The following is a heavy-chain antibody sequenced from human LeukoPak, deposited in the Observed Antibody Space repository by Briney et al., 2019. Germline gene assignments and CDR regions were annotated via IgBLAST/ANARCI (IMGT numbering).Heavy chain of an antibody. J-gene: IGHJ4*02. Sequence: GESLKISCKGSGYSFTSYWIGWVRQMPGKGLEWMGIIYPGDSDTRYSPSFQGQVTISADKSISTAYLQWSSLKASDTAMYYCARRYCSGGSCYSDPEVFDYWGQGTLVTVSS. CDR1: GYSFTSYW. CDR3: ARRYCSGGSCYSDPEVFDY. CDR2: IYPGDSDT. V-gene: IGHV5-51*01. D-gene: IGHD2-15*01.